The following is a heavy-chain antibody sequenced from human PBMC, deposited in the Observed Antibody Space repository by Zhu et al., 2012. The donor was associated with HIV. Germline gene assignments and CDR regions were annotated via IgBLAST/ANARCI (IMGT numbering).Heavy chain of an antibody. D-gene: IGHD5-24*01. CDR3: AREPEDGYNYWYFDL. J-gene: IGHJ2*01. CDR1: GGSISSYY. Sequence: QVQLQESGPGPVKPSETLSLTCTVSGGSISSYYWSWIRQPPGKGLEWIGYIYYSGSTNYNPSLKSRVTISVDTSKNQFSLKLSSVTAADTAVYYCAREPEDGYNYWYFDLWGRGTLVTVSS. V-gene: IGHV4-59*01. CDR2: IYYSGST.